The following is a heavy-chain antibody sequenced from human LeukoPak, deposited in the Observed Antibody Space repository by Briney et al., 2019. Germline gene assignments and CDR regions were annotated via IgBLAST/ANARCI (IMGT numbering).Heavy chain of an antibody. CDR3: ARDLSGVTGYTYGRGIDY. D-gene: IGHD5-18*01. CDR1: GYTFTTYG. V-gene: IGHV3-7*01. J-gene: IGHJ4*02. CDR2: IKKDGSEK. Sequence: GGSLRLSCVGSGYTFTTYGMSWVRQAPGKGLEWVANIKKDGSEKYYVDSVKGRFTISRDNAKTSLYLQMNSLRAEDTAVYYCARDLSGVTGYTYGRGIDYWGQGTLVTVSS.